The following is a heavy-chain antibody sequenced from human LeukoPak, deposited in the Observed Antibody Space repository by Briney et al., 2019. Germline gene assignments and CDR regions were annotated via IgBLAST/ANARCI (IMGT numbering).Heavy chain of an antibody. V-gene: IGHV3-66*02. J-gene: IGHJ6*02. Sequence: GSLRLSCAASGFTVNSYYMSWVRPAPGKGLEWVSVMYTGGSTYYADSVKGRFTISRDNSKNTLYLQMNSLRAEDTAVYYCARDPGGGYCSSASCRDVWGQGTTVTVSS. CDR1: GFTVNSYY. CDR2: MYTGGST. CDR3: ARDPGGGYCSSASCRDV. D-gene: IGHD2-2*01.